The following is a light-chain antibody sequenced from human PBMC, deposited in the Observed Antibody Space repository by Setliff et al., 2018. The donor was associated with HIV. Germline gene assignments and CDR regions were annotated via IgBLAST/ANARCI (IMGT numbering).Light chain of an antibody. CDR2: YDS. Sequence: SYELTQPPSVSVAPGETARITCGGNNIGRKGVHWYQQKPGQAPVLVIYYDSDRPSGIPERFSGSNSGNTATLTISRVEAGDEADYYCQVWDSSSDHVFGTGTKV. CDR1: NIGRKG. V-gene: IGLV3-21*04. CDR3: QVWDSSSDHV. J-gene: IGLJ1*01.